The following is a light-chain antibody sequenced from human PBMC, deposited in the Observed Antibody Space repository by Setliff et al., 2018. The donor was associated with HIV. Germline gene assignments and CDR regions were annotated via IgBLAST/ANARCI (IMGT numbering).Light chain of an antibody. CDR2: DVS. Sequence: QSVLTQPASVSGSPGQSIAMSCTGTSSDVGGYEFVSWYQQHPGKVPKLIIYDVSDRPSGVSDRFSGSKSGNTASLTISGLQAEDEAHYYCCSYAGSSTFDVFGSGTKVTVL. CDR3: CSYAGSSTFDV. CDR1: SSDVGGYEF. V-gene: IGLV2-14*03. J-gene: IGLJ1*01.